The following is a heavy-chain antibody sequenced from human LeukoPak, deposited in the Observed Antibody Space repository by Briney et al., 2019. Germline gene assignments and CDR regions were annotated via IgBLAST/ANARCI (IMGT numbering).Heavy chain of an antibody. J-gene: IGHJ3*02. CDR1: GYSFTNYW. CDR3: ARQQRYSGYNLSRTFDI. CDR2: IYPGDSDT. Sequence: GESLKISCKGSGYSFTNYWIGWVRQMPGKGLEWMGIIYPGDSDTIYSPSFQGQVTISADKSISTACLQWGSLKASDTAMYYCARQQRYSGYNLSRTFDIWGQGTMVTVSS. V-gene: IGHV5-51*01. D-gene: IGHD5-12*01.